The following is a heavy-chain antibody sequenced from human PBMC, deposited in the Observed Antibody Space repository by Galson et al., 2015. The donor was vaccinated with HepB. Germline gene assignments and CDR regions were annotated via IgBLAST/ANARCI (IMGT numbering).Heavy chain of an antibody. V-gene: IGHV6-1*01. J-gene: IGHJ4*02. CDR1: GDSVSSNSAA. D-gene: IGHD7-27*01. CDR2: TYYRSKWYN. CDR3: ARARGDFWGYLN. Sequence: CAISGDSVSSNSAAWNWIRQSPSRGLEWLGRTYYRSKWYNDYAVSVRSRITINPDTSKNLFSLQLNSVTPEDTAVYYCARARGDFWGYLNWGQGTLVTVSS.